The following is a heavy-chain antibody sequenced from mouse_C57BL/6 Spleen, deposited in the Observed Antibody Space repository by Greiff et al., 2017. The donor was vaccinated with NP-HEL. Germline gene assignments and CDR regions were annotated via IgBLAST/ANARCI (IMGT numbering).Heavy chain of an antibody. D-gene: IGHD1-1*02. V-gene: IGHV1-85*01. J-gene: IGHJ1*03. CDR2: IYPRDGCT. CDR1: GYTFTSYD. CDR3: ASNYGGGDGYYEG. Sequence: VQLQQSGPELVKPGASVKLSCKASGYTFTSYDMNWVKQRPGQGLEWIGWIYPRDGCTNYNEKFKGKATLTVDTSSSTAYMQLHSLTSEDAAVYFSASNYGGGDGYYEGWGTGATVTV.